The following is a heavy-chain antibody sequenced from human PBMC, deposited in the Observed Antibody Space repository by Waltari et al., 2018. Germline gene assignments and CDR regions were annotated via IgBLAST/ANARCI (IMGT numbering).Heavy chain of an antibody. D-gene: IGHD3-16*01. V-gene: IGHV3-23*04. J-gene: IGHJ4*02. Sequence: EVQLVESGGGLVQPGGSLRLSCAASGFDFSSYVMGWVRPAPGLGPEWVSVINGGGGSAYYADSVKGRFTISRDNSKSTLHLQMNSLRAEDTAVYYCTKMLWKSSLDYVLGNYFDDWGQGTLVTVSS. CDR2: INGGGGSA. CDR3: TKMLWKSSLDYVLGNYFDD. CDR1: GFDFSSYV.